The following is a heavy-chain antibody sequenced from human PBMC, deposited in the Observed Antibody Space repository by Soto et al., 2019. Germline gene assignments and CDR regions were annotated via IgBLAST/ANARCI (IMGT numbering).Heavy chain of an antibody. CDR3: AREGGLSDFGGDCLYNWFDP. V-gene: IGHV4-31*03. Sequence: PSETLSLTCTVSGGSISSGDYYWSWVRQHPGKGLEWIGYRSYSGSTYYNPSLKSRVTIVVDTSRNQFSLRLSSVTAADTAVYYCAREGGLSDFGGDCLYNWFDPWGQGTLVTVSS. CDR2: RSYSGST. CDR1: GGSISSGDYY. J-gene: IGHJ5*02. D-gene: IGHD2-21*02.